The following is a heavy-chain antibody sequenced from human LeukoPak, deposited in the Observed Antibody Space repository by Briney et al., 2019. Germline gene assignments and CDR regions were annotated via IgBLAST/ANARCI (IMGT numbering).Heavy chain of an antibody. CDR2: IDTSGTT. CDR1: GASVRAYQ. Sequence: SETLSLTCSVCGASVRAYQWTCSRQRPGKGLEWIGYIDTSGTTNYIPSLKSRAFISVDTSKNQFSLKLTSVTAADTAVYYCGGIATAGTVDFWGPGALVTVSS. CDR3: GGIATAGTVDF. J-gene: IGHJ4*02. V-gene: IGHV4-4*09. D-gene: IGHD6-13*01.